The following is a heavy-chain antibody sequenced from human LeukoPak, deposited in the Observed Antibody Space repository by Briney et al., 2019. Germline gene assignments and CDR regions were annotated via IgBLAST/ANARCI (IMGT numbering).Heavy chain of an antibody. Sequence: SETLSLTCAVSGGSLSRSNWWSWVRQAPGKGLEWIGEIYQSGSTNYNPSLKSRVTILVDNSKNQFSLKATSVTAADTAVYFCARSVSGSYGAFDIWGQGTLVTVSS. CDR3: ARSVSGSYGAFDI. V-gene: IGHV4-4*02. CDR1: GGSLSRSNW. D-gene: IGHD1-26*01. J-gene: IGHJ3*02. CDR2: IYQSGST.